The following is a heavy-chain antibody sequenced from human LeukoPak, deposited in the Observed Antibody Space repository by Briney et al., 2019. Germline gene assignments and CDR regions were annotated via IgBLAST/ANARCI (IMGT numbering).Heavy chain of an antibody. J-gene: IGHJ4*02. CDR2: TTNSGLTI. CDR3: AMRGVRGVIDY. Sequence: GGSLRLSCAASGFTFSSYEMNWVRQAPGKGLEWVSYTTNSGLTIYYADSVKGRFTVSRDNSKNTLYLQMNSLRAEDTAVYYCAMRGVRGVIDYWGQGTLVTVSS. D-gene: IGHD3-10*01. V-gene: IGHV3-48*03. CDR1: GFTFSSYE.